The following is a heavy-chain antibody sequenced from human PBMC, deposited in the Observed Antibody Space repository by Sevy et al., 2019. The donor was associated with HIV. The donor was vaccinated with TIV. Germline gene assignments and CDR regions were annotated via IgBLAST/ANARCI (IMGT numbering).Heavy chain of an antibody. CDR3: AADERELLKSDYYYYYYMDI. CDR1: GFTFTSSA. J-gene: IGHJ6*03. D-gene: IGHD1-26*01. Sequence: ASVKVSCKASGFTFTSSAVQWVRQARGQRLEWIGWIVVGSGNTNYAQKFQERVTITRVMSTSTAYMELSSLRSEDTAVYYCAADERELLKSDYYYYYYMDIWGKGTTVTVSS. CDR2: IVVGSGNT. V-gene: IGHV1-58*01.